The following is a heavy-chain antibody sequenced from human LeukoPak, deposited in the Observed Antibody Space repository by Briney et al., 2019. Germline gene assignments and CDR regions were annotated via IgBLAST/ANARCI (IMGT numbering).Heavy chain of an antibody. V-gene: IGHV1-2*02. CDR1: EYTFTGYY. J-gene: IGHJ4*02. D-gene: IGHD2-2*01. CDR3: AREVEGRYCSSTSCYPDY. CDR2: INPNSGGT. Sequence: ASVNVSCKASEYTFTGYYMHWVRQAPGQGLEWMGWINPNSGGTNYAQKFQGRVTMTRDTSISTAYMELSRLRSDDTAVYYCAREVEGRYCSSTSCYPDYWGQGTLVTVSS.